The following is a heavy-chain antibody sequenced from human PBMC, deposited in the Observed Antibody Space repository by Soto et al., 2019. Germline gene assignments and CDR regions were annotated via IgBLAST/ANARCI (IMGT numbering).Heavy chain of an antibody. J-gene: IGHJ3*02. CDR3: ARLTGDDAFDI. V-gene: IGHV3-48*04. CDR2: ISSSSSTI. D-gene: IGHD7-27*01. Sequence: GGSLRLSCAASGFTFSGYSMNWVRQAPGKGLEWVSYISSSSSTIYYADSVKGRFTISRDNAKNSLYLQMNSLRAEDTAVYYCARLTGDDAFDIWGQGTMVTVSS. CDR1: GFTFSGYS.